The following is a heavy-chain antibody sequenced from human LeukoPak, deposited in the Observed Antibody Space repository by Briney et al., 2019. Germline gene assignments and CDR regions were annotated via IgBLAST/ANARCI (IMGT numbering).Heavy chain of an antibody. V-gene: IGHV4-34*01. Sequence: SETLSLTCAVYGGSFSGYYWSWIRQPPGKGLEWIGEINHSGSTNYNPSLKSRVTISVDTSKNQFSLKLSALTAADTAMYYCARVRTPYHYKSIDPPGALDIWGQGTMVTVSS. J-gene: IGHJ3*02. CDR2: INHSGST. CDR1: GGSFSGYY. CDR3: ARVRTPYHYKSIDPPGALDI. D-gene: IGHD3-22*01.